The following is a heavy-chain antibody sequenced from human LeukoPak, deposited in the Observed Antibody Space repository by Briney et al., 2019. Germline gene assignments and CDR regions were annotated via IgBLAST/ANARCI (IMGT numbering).Heavy chain of an antibody. Sequence: ASVKVPCKASGYTFTSYDINWVRQATGQGLEWMGWMNPNSGNTGYAQKFQGRVTMTRNSSISTAYMELSSLRSEDTAVYYCARGGYSYGHNYYYYYMDVWGKGATVTVSS. J-gene: IGHJ6*03. CDR1: GYTFTSYD. CDR3: ARGGYSYGHNYYYYYMDV. CDR2: MNPNSGNT. V-gene: IGHV1-8*01. D-gene: IGHD5-18*01.